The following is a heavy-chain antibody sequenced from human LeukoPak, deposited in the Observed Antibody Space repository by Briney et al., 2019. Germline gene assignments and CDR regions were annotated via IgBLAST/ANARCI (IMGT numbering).Heavy chain of an antibody. V-gene: IGHV3-7*01. D-gene: IGHD3-22*01. CDR3: ARVGDYYYDSSGYYDYYYGMDV. CDR2: IKQDGSEK. J-gene: IGHJ6*02. CDR1: GFTFRSYL. Sequence: GGSLRLSCAASGFTFRSYLECWVRQAPGKGVEWVANIKQDGSEKYYVGSVKGRFTISRDNAKNSLYLQMNSLRAEDTAVYYCARVGDYYYDSSGYYDYYYGMDVWGQGTTVTVSS.